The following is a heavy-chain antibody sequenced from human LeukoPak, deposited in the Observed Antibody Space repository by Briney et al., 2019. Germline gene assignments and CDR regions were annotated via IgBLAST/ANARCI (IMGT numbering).Heavy chain of an antibody. CDR3: ARGPNYDFWGGNYYYYMDV. D-gene: IGHD3-3*01. V-gene: IGHV1-8*01. CDR2: MNPNSGST. CDR1: GYPFSSYD. J-gene: IGHJ6*03. Sequence: GASVKVSCKSSGYPFSSYDINWVRQAPGQGLEWMGWMNPNSGSTGYAQKFRGRVTMTRDTSISTAYMELSSLKSEDTAVYYCARGPNYDFWGGNYYYYMDVWGKGTTVTGSS.